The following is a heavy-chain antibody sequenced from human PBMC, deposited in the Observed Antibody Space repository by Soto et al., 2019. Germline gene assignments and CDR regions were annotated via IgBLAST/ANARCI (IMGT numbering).Heavy chain of an antibody. CDR3: ATVGGELHDAFDI. CDR1: GGSISTGGYY. D-gene: IGHD1-7*01. Sequence: QVQLQESGPGLVKPSQTLSLTCTVSGGSISTGGYYWSWIRQHPGRGLEWIGYIYHSGMTFSNPSLQGRVAISIDTSKNNFPLKRSSVTAADGAVYYCATVGGELHDAFDIWGQGTMVSFSS. CDR2: IYHSGMT. J-gene: IGHJ3*02. V-gene: IGHV4-31*03.